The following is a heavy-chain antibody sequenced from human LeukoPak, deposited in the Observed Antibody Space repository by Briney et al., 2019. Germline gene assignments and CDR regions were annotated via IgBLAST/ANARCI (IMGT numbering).Heavy chain of an antibody. CDR2: ISNSGGST. J-gene: IGHJ6*02. CDR1: GFTFSSYV. CDR3: VRGMDV. Sequence: GGSLRLSCAASGFTFSSYVMSWVRQAPGKGLEWVSSISNSGGSTYYADSVKGCFTISRDNSKNTLYLQMNSLRAEDTAVYYCVRGMDVWGQGTTVTVSS. V-gene: IGHV3-23*01.